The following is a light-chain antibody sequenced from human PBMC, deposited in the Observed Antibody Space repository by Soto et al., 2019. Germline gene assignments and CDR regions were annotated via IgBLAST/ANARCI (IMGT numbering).Light chain of an antibody. V-gene: IGKV3-11*01. CDR1: QGVSRK. Sequence: DIVMTQSPATLSVAPGERVTFSCRASQGVSRKLAWYQHKPGQAPRLLISGASTGATGIPARFSGGGSETDFTLTISSLEPEDFGVYYCQQRANWPITFGQGTRLEVK. CDR2: GAS. CDR3: QQRANWPIT. J-gene: IGKJ5*01.